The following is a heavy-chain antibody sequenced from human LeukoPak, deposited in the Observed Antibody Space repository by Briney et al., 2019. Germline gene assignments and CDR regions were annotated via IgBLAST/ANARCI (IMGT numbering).Heavy chain of an antibody. CDR1: GFTFSSYA. J-gene: IGHJ4*02. V-gene: IGHV3-23*01. CDR2: ISGSGGST. D-gene: IGHD2-15*01. CDR3: AKDLEDVVEVVAATPSNDY. Sequence: GGSLRLSCAASGFTFSSYAMSWVRQAPGKGLEWVSAISGSGGSTYYADSVKGRFTISRDNSKNTLYLQMNSLRAEDTAVYYCAKDLEDVVEVVAATPSNDYWGQGTLVTVSS.